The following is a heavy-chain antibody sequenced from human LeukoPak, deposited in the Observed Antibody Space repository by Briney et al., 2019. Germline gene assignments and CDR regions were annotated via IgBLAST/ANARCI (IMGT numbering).Heavy chain of an antibody. CDR1: GYTFTGYY. CDR2: INPNSGGT. CDR3: AREELAAGRPFDY. V-gene: IGHV1-2*02. D-gene: IGHD1-26*01. J-gene: IGHJ4*02. Sequence: ASVKVSCKASGYTFTGYYMHWVRQAPGQGLEWMGWINPNSGGTNYAQKFQGRVTMTRDTSISTAYMELSRLRSDDTAVYYCAREELAAGRPFDYWGQGKLVSVSS.